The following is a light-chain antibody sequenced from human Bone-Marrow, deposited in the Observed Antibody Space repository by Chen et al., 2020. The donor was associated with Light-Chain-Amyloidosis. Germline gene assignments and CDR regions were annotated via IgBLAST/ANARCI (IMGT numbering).Light chain of an antibody. CDR1: QTISSNY. J-gene: IGKJ4*01. CDR3: QQYGTSPRT. CDR2: GSS. Sequence: EIVLTQSPGTLSLSPGEGANLSCSASQTISSNYLTWYQQKFGQAPRLLIYGSSSRATGIPDRFTGRGSGTDFTLNINRLEPEDFAMYYCQQYGTSPRTFGGGTKEEIK. V-gene: IGKV3-20*01.